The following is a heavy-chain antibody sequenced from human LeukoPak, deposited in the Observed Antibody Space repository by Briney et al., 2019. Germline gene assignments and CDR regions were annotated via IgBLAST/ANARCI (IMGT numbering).Heavy chain of an antibody. CDR3: ATSLGYCSGGSCPPSY. V-gene: IGHV3-23*01. J-gene: IGHJ4*02. D-gene: IGHD2-15*01. Sequence: GGSLRLSCAASGFTFSSYAMSWVCQAPGKGLEWVSAISGGGGSTYYADSVKGRFTISRDNSKNTLYLQMNSLRAEDTAVYYCATSLGYCSGGSCPPSYWGQGSLVTVSS. CDR1: GFTFSSYA. CDR2: ISGGGGST.